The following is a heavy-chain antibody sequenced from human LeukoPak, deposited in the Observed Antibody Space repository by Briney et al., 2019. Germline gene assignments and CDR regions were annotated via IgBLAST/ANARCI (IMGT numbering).Heavy chain of an antibody. D-gene: IGHD6-13*01. Sequence: GGSLRLSGAASGFTVSSYAMHWVRQAPGKGLEWGAVISYDGSNKYYADSVKGRFTISRDNSKNTLYLQMTSLRAEDTAVYYCARGPSSWSAFDYWGQGTLVTVSS. CDR1: GFTVSSYA. CDR3: ARGPSSWSAFDY. V-gene: IGHV3-30*04. CDR2: ISYDGSNK. J-gene: IGHJ4*02.